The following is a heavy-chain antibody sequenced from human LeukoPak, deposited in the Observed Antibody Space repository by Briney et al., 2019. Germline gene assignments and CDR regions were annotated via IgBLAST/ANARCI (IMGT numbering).Heavy chain of an antibody. CDR1: GVSFSDYY. J-gene: IGHJ6*03. Sequence: SETLSLTCNVSGVSFSDYYWTWIRQPPGKGLEWIGEINQSGGTKYNPSLKSRISISGDTTKNQFSLKLASVTAADTAVYYCAKDATAVPGTVYMDVWGKGTTVTVSS. CDR3: AKDATAVPGTVYMDV. V-gene: IGHV4-34*01. D-gene: IGHD6-19*01. CDR2: INQSGGT.